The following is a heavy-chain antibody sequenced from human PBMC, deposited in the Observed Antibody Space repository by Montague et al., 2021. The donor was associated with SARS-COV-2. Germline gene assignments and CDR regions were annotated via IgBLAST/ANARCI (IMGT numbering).Heavy chain of an antibody. V-gene: IGHV4-61*01. J-gene: IGHJ6*02. D-gene: IGHD3-3*01. Sequence: SETLSLTCIVSGGPVSSGSYYWSWIRQPPGKGLEWIGYIYYSGSTNYXPSLKSRVTISVDTSKNQFSLKLSSVTAADTAVYYCARDPWRITIFGVVTRYGMDVWCQGTTVTVSS. CDR3: ARDPWRITIFGVVTRYGMDV. CDR2: IYYSGST. CDR1: GGPVSSGSYY.